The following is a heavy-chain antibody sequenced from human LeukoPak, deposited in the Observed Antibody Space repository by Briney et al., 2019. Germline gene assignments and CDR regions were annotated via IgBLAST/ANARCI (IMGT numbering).Heavy chain of an antibody. CDR1: GYTFTGYY. Sequence: ASVKVSCKASGYTFTGYYMHWVRQAPGQGLEWMGWINPNSGGTNYAQKFQGRVTMTRDTSISTAYTELSRLRSDDTAVYYCARDQTIAAAGTETFFDYWGQGTLVTVSS. J-gene: IGHJ4*02. CDR2: INPNSGGT. D-gene: IGHD6-13*01. V-gene: IGHV1-2*02. CDR3: ARDQTIAAAGTETFFDY.